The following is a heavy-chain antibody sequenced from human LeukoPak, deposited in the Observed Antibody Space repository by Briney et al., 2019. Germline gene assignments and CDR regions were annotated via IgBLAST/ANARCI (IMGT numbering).Heavy chain of an antibody. Sequence: GGSLRLSCAASGFTFSSHGMHWVRQAPGKGLEWVTFIRSDGSSNYYGDSVEGRFTLSRDNFKNTLSLQMNSLRAEDTAVYYCVRDRDWGLDYWGQGTLVTVSS. CDR1: GFTFSSHG. CDR3: VRDRDWGLDY. D-gene: IGHD3/OR15-3a*01. J-gene: IGHJ4*02. V-gene: IGHV3-30*02. CDR2: IRSDGSSN.